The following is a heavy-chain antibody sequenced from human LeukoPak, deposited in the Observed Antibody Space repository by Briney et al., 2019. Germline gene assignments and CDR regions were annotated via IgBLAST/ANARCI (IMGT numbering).Heavy chain of an antibody. D-gene: IGHD6-13*01. Sequence: SETLSLTCSVSDGPINSYYWNWIRRPPGKGLEWIGYIYYNGNTNYSPSLKSRVTMSVDTSKNLFSLKLSSVTAADTAVYYCARAKMDSSSWYPRHYFDYWGQGTLVTVSS. J-gene: IGHJ4*02. CDR2: IYYNGNT. CDR1: DGPINSYY. V-gene: IGHV4-59*01. CDR3: ARAKMDSSSWYPRHYFDY.